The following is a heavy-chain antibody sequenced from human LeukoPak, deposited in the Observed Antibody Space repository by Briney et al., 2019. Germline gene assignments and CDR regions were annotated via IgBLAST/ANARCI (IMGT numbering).Heavy chain of an antibody. CDR2: TNTDGSRT. Sequence: GGSLRLSCAASGFTFSSYWMHWVRRAPGKGLVWVSLTNTDGSRTNYADSVKGRFTISRDNAKNTLYLQMNGLRAEDTAVYYCARDLSGPFDYWGQGTLVTVSS. V-gene: IGHV3-74*01. J-gene: IGHJ4*02. D-gene: IGHD2/OR15-2a*01. CDR3: ARDLSGPFDY. CDR1: GFTFSSYW.